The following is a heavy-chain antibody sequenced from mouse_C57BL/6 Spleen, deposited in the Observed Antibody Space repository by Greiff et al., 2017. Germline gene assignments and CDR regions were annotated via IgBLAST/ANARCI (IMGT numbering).Heavy chain of an antibody. V-gene: IGHV1-81*01. J-gene: IGHJ4*01. CDR1: GYTFTSYG. D-gene: IGHD1-1*01. CDR3: AREGITTVVEAYAMDY. CDR2: IYPRSGNT. Sequence: VQLQPSGAELARPGASVKLSCKASGYTFTSYGISWVKQRTGQGLEWIGEIYPRSGNTYYNEKFKGKATLTADKSSSTAYMELRSLTSEDSAVYFCAREGITTVVEAYAMDYWGQGTSVTVAS.